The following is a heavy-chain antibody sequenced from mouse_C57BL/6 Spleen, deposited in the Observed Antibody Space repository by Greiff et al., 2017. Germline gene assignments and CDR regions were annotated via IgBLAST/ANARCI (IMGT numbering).Heavy chain of an antibody. CDR2: IYPRSGNT. V-gene: IGHV1-81*01. CDR1: GYTFTSYG. CDR3: ARSGHDYDSAY. J-gene: IGHJ3*01. Sequence: QVQLQQSGAELARPGASVKLSCKASGYTFTSYGISWVKQRTGQGLEWIGEIYPRSGNTYYNEKFKGKATLTADKSSSTAYMELRSLTSEDSAVYFCARSGHDYDSAYWGQGTLVTVSA. D-gene: IGHD2-4*01.